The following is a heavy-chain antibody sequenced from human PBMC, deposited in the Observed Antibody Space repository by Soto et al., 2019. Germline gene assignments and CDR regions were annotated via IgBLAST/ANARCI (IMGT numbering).Heavy chain of an antibody. CDR3: AALGYGSGGSCYGDAFDI. D-gene: IGHD2-15*01. CDR1: GYTFTSYD. CDR2: MNPNSGNT. Sequence: QVQLVQSGAEVKKPGASVKVSCKASGYTFTSYDINWVRQATGQGLEWMGWMNPNSGNTGYAQKFQGRVSMTRNTSISTAYMELSSLRSDDTGVYYCAALGYGSGGSCYGDAFDIWGQGTMVTVSS. J-gene: IGHJ3*02. V-gene: IGHV1-8*01.